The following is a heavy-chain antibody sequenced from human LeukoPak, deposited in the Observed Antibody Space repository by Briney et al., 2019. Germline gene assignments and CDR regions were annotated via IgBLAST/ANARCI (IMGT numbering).Heavy chain of an antibody. Sequence: EGSLRLSCAASGFTFSSYAMSWVRQAPGKGLEWVSAISGSGGSTYYADSVKGRFTISRDSAKNSLYLQMNSLRAEDTAVYYCARLAVAGNAFDIWGQGTMVTVSS. CDR2: ISGSGGST. V-gene: IGHV3-23*01. CDR1: GFTFSSYA. J-gene: IGHJ3*02. D-gene: IGHD6-19*01. CDR3: ARLAVAGNAFDI.